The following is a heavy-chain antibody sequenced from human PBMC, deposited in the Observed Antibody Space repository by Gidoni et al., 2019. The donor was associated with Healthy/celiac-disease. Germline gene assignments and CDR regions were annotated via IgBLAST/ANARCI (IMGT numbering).Heavy chain of an antibody. D-gene: IGHD6-6*01. Sequence: QLQLQESGPGLVKPSEPLSLTCTVSGGSISSSSYYWGWIRQPPGKGLEWIGSIYYIGSTYYNPSLKSRVTISVDTSKNQFSLKLSSVTAADTAVYYCARRSLVSFLDYWGQGTLVTVSS. J-gene: IGHJ4*02. CDR3: ARRSLVSFLDY. CDR2: IYYIGST. CDR1: GGSISSSSYY. V-gene: IGHV4-39*01.